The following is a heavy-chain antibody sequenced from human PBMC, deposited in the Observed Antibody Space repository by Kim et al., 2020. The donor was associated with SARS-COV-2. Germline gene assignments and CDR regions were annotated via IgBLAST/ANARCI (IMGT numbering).Heavy chain of an antibody. J-gene: IGHJ4*02. V-gene: IGHV2-5*02. CDR2: IYWDDDK. CDR3: AHSAYYYDSSGYPAFDY. D-gene: IGHD3-22*01. CDR1: GFSLSTSGVG. Sequence: SGPTLVNPTQTLTLTCTFSGFSLSTSGVGVGWIRQPPGKALEWLALIYWDDDKRYSPSLKSRLTITKDTSKNQVVLTMTNMDPVDTATYYCAHSAYYYDSSGYPAFDYWGQGTLVTVSS.